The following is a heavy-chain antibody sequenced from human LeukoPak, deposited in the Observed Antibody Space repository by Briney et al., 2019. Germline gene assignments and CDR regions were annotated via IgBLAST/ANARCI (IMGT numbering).Heavy chain of an antibody. D-gene: IGHD6-13*01. CDR2: IKEDGSEK. J-gene: IGHJ4*02. CDR1: GFTFSSYG. Sequence: GGSLRLSCAASGFTFSSYGMSWVGQAPGKGREGVANIKEDGSEKYYVDSVKGRFTISRDNAKNSLYLQMNSLRAEDTAVYYCARVGIKPKSIAAAGPLLFYWGQGTLVTVSS. V-gene: IGHV3-7*01. CDR3: ARVGIKPKSIAAAGPLLFY.